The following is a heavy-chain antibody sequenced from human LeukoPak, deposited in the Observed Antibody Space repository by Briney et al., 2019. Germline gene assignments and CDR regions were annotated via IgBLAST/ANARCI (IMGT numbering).Heavy chain of an antibody. D-gene: IGHD6-19*01. CDR2: IRSNSNNFAT. CDR3: ARLGIEVAVPDY. V-gene: IGHV3-73*01. J-gene: IGHJ4*02. Sequence: PGGSLRLSCAASGFTFSASAMHWVRQACGKGLEWVGRIRSNSNNFATAYAASVKGRFTISRDDSKNTAYLQMNSLKTEDTAVYYCARLGIEVAVPDYWGQGALVTVSS. CDR1: GFTFSASA.